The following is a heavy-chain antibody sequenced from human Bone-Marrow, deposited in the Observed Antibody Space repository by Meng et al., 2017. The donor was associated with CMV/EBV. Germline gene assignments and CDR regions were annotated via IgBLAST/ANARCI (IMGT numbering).Heavy chain of an antibody. CDR2: IYYSGST. CDR1: GGSISSYY. V-gene: IGHV4-59*01. CDR3: AREGAYYYDSSGYYSGDAFDI. Sequence: SDTLSLTCTVPGGSISSYYWSWIRQPPGKGLEWIGYIYYSGSTNYNPSLKSRVTISVDTSKNQFSLKLSSVTAADTAVYYCAREGAYYYDSSGYYSGDAFDIWGQGTMVTASS. D-gene: IGHD3-22*01. J-gene: IGHJ3*02.